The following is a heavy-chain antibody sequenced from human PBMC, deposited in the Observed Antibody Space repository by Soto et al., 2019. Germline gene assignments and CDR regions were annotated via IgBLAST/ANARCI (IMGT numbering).Heavy chain of an antibody. CDR2: IIPMLDIP. Sequence: QVQLVQSGAEVKKPGSSVKVSCKSSGGIFGRHTVSWVRQAPGQGLEWMGRIIPMLDIPNYARRFHGRVTITADRYTNTAYMELSRLRSEDTGIYYCARADYNETSGWSGGFDVWGQGTTVTVSS. D-gene: IGHD3-22*01. J-gene: IGHJ3*01. CDR1: GGIFGRHT. V-gene: IGHV1-69*02. CDR3: ARADYNETSGWSGGFDV.